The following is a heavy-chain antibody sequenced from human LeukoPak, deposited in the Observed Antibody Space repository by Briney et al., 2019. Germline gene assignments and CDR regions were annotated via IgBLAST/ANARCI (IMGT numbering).Heavy chain of an antibody. D-gene: IGHD2-2*01. V-gene: IGHV3-21*01. CDR1: GFTFSSYA. Sequence: GGSLRLSCAASGFTFSSYAMHWVRQAPGKGLEWVSSISSSSSYIYYADSVKGRFTISRDNAKNSLYLQMNSLRAEDTAVYYCARVLREYQLLVAFDYWGQGTLVTVSS. CDR3: ARVLREYQLLVAFDY. CDR2: ISSSSSYI. J-gene: IGHJ4*02.